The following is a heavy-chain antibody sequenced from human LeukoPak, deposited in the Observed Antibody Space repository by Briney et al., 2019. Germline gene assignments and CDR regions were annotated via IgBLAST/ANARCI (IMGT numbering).Heavy chain of an antibody. J-gene: IGHJ4*02. Sequence: SETLSLTCTVSGGSISSYYWSWIRQPPGKGLEWIGYIYYSGSTNYNPSLKSRVTISVDTSKNQFSLKLSSVTAADTAVYYCARLSAVWGATIDFWGQGTLVTVSS. CDR2: IYYSGST. CDR3: ARLSAVWGATIDF. D-gene: IGHD1-26*01. V-gene: IGHV4-59*12. CDR1: GGSISSYY.